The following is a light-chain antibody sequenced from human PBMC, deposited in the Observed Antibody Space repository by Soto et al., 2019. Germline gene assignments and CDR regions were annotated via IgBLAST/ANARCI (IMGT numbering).Light chain of an antibody. Sequence: QSVLTQPRSVSGSPGQSVAISCTGTSSDVGGYNYVSWYQQHPGKAPKLMIYDVTKRPSGVPDRFSASKSGNTASLTISGLQADDEADYYRCSYAGSYSYVFGTGTKVTVL. CDR1: SSDVGGYNY. CDR3: CSYAGSYSYV. CDR2: DVT. V-gene: IGLV2-11*01. J-gene: IGLJ1*01.